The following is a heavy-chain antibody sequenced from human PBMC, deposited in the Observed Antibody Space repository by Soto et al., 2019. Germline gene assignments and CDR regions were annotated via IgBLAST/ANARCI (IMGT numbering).Heavy chain of an antibody. CDR3: ARGGYYDKSCGKLSHYGLDV. CDR2: ISPYNDHT. J-gene: IGHJ6*02. Sequence: QVQLAQSTGEVKKPGASVRVSCKATGYTFIRYGIAWVRQAPGQGSEWMGWISPYNDHTVYAQKFQGRVTMTADTSTRTVYMNLRGLKSDDTAVYYCARGGYYDKSCGKLSHYGLDVWGQGTSVSVSS. D-gene: IGHD3-16*01. V-gene: IGHV1-18*01. CDR1: GYTFIRYG.